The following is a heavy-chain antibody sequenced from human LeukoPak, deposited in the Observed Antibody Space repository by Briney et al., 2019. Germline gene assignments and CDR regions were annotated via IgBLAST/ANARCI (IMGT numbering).Heavy chain of an antibody. D-gene: IGHD5-12*01. J-gene: IGHJ6*02. V-gene: IGHV4-59*01. CDR2: IYNSGST. CDR1: GGSISTYY. Sequence: SETLSLTCTVSGGSISTYYWNWIRQPPGKGLEWIGYIYNSGSTNYNPSLKRRVTISVDTSKNQFSLKLSSVTAADTAVYYCAREGSGYDLSSGYYYGMDVWGQGTTVTVSS. CDR3: AREGSGYDLSSGYYYGMDV.